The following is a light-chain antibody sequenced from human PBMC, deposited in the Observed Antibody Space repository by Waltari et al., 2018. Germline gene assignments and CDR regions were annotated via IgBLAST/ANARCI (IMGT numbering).Light chain of an antibody. CDR3: ETWDDSLNGPV. CDR1: TSTIGTNT. CDR2: RNN. V-gene: IGLV1-44*01. Sequence: QSVLTQPPSASGTPGQRVTISCSGSTSTIGTNTVNWYQQLPGTAPRVLIRRNNQRPSGVPDRFSGSKSGTSASLAISGLQSEDEASYYCETWDDSLNGPVFGGGTKLTVL. J-gene: IGLJ3*02.